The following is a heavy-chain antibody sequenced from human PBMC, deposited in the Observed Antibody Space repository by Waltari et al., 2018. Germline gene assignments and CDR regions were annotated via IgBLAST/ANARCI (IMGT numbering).Heavy chain of an antibody. Sequence: QVQLVQSGAEVKKPGSSVNVSCKASRHTFMRYALSWVRQAPGQGLEWLGGVIPMFPTSNYAQKFQGRVTITADKSTSTVYLELTGLTPEDTAVYYCARETTGGGFDPWGQGTLVTVS. CDR1: RHTFMRYA. D-gene: IGHD3-16*01. CDR3: ARETTGGGFDP. V-gene: IGHV1-69*06. J-gene: IGHJ5*02. CDR2: VIPMFPTS.